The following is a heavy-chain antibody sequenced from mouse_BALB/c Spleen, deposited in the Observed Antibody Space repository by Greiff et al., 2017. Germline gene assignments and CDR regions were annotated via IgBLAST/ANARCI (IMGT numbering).Heavy chain of an antibody. V-gene: IGHV1S81*02. CDR2: INPSNGGT. J-gene: IGHJ2*01. Sequence: VKLVESGAELVKPGASVKLSCKASGYTFTSYYMYWVKQRPGQGLEWIGEINPSNGGTNFNEKFKSKATLTVDKSSSTAYMQLSSLTSEDSAVYYCTRRGYFDYWGQGTTLTVSS. CDR1: GYTFTSYY. CDR3: TRRGYFDY.